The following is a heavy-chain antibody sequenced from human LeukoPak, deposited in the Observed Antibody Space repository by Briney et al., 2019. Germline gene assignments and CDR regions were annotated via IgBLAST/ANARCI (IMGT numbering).Heavy chain of an antibody. D-gene: IGHD6-19*01. CDR3: ASVFSTGWYFDY. J-gene: IGHJ4*02. Sequence: ASVKVSCKASGYTFTGYYMHWVRQAPGQGLEWMGWINPNSGGTNYAQKFQGRVTMTRDTSISTAYMELSSLTSDDTAIYYCASVFSTGWYFDYWGQGTLVTVSS. CDR2: INPNSGGT. V-gene: IGHV1-2*02. CDR1: GYTFTGYY.